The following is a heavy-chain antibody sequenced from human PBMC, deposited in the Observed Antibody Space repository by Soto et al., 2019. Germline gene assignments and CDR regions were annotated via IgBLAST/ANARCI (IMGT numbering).Heavy chain of an antibody. Sequence: QVQLQESGPGLVKPSETLSLTCTVSGGSISSYYWSWIRQPPGKGLEWIGNIFDSGSTNYNPPLKSRVTISVDTSKNQFSLRVRSVTAADAAVYYCARVGAAAAPGYFDYWGQGTLVTVSS. D-gene: IGHD6-13*01. V-gene: IGHV4-59*01. CDR3: ARVGAAAAPGYFDY. J-gene: IGHJ4*02. CDR2: IFDSGST. CDR1: GGSISSYY.